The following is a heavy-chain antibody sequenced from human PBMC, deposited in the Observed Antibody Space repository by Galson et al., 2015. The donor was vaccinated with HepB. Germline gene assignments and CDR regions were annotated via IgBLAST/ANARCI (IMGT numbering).Heavy chain of an antibody. Sequence: SLRLSCAASGITFSNSGMHWVRQAPGKGLEWVALIWNDGSRTFYASSMKDRFTISRDNSKNTLYLQMNGLRPEDTAIYYCSRTTGDGPGIYWGQGSLVTVTS. CDR3: SRTTGDGPGIY. V-gene: IGHV3-33*01. D-gene: IGHD7-27*01. CDR1: GITFSNSG. CDR2: IWNDGSRT. J-gene: IGHJ4*02.